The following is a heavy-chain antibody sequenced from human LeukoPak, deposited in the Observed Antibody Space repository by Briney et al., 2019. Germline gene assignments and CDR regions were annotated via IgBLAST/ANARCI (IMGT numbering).Heavy chain of an antibody. J-gene: IGHJ4*02. CDR1: GFTFSKYW. CDR2: INTDGTVT. Sequence: GGSLRLSCAASGFTFSKYWMLWLRQAPGKGLESVSRINTDGTVTTYADSVKGRFTVYRDNADNTMFLQMDSVRDEDTAVYYCATKQWLAPPPDSWGQGTPVTVSS. V-gene: IGHV3-74*01. CDR3: ATKQWLAPPPDS. D-gene: IGHD6-19*01.